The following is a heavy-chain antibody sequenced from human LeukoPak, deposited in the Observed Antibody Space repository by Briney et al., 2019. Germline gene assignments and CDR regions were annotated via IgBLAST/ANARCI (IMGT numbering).Heavy chain of an antibody. CDR3: ARDRGKTGYDELDY. V-gene: IGHV3-7*03. CDR1: GFTFRSYW. Sequence: TGGSLRLSCTASGFTFRSYWMTWVRQAPGKGLEWVANIKPDGSEKNYVDSVKGRFTMSRDNAMNSLYLQMNSLRAEDTAVYYCARDRGKTGYDELDYWGQGTLVSVSS. J-gene: IGHJ4*02. CDR2: IKPDGSEK. D-gene: IGHD5-12*01.